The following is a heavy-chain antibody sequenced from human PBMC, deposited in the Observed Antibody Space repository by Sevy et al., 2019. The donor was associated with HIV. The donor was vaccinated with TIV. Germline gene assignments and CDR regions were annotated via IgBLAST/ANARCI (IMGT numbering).Heavy chain of an antibody. CDR2: IIPIFGTA. Sequence: ASVKVSCKASGGTFSSYAISWVRQAPGQGLEWIGGIIPIFGTANYAQKFQGRVTITADESTSTAYMELGSLRSEDTAVYYCARKSGHYGSGSYYSYYYGMDVWGQGTTVTVSS. J-gene: IGHJ6*02. V-gene: IGHV1-69*13. CDR3: ARKSGHYGSGSYYSYYYGMDV. D-gene: IGHD3-10*01. CDR1: GGTFSSYA.